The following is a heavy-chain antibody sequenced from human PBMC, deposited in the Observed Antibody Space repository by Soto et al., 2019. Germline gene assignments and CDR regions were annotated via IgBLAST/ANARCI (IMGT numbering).Heavy chain of an antibody. CDR3: ARSPDYDFWSGYYTFDY. J-gene: IGHJ4*02. CDR2: IYYNGNT. Sequence: SETLSLTCTVSGGSFTNYYWSWIRQPPGQGLEWIGYIYYNGNTNYNPPLKSRVTMSVDTSKNQFSLKLSSVTAADTAVYYCARSPDYDFWSGYYTFDYWGQGTLVTVSS. V-gene: IGHV4-59*01. CDR1: GGSFTNYY. D-gene: IGHD3-3*01.